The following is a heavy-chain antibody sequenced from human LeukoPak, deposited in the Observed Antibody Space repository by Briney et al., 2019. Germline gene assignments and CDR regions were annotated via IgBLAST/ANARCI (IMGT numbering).Heavy chain of an antibody. J-gene: IGHJ4*02. CDR3: ASGLKTAYYYDPLFDY. CDR1: GGTFSSYA. V-gene: IGHV1-69*01. Sequence: SVTVSCKASGGTFSSYAISWVRQAPGQGLEWMGGIIPIFGTANYAQKFQGRVTITADESTSTAYMELSSLRSEDTAVYYCASGLKTAYYYDPLFDYWGQGTLVTVCS. D-gene: IGHD3-22*01. CDR2: IIPIFGTA.